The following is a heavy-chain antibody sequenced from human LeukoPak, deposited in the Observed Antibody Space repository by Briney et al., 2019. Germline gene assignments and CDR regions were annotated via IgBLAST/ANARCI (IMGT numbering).Heavy chain of an antibody. Sequence: GGSLRLSCAVSGFTFSTYWMHWVRQAPGKGLVWVSRINSDGTATHYADSVQGRFIISRDNAKNTLYLQMNSLRVEDTAVYYCGRINEPDSDWGQGALVTVSS. CDR2: INSDGTAT. CDR1: GFTFSTYW. V-gene: IGHV3-74*01. CDR3: GRINEPDSD. D-gene: IGHD1-1*01. J-gene: IGHJ4*02.